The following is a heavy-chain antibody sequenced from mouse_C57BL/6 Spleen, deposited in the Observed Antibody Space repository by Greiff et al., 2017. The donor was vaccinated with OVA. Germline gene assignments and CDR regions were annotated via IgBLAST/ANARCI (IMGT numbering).Heavy chain of an antibody. Sequence: VQLQQSGAELARPGASVKLSCKASGYTFTSYGISWVKQRTGQGLEWIGEIYPRSGNNYYNEKFKGKATLTADKSSSTAYMELRSLTSEDSAVYFCARGNDYAMDYWGQGTSVTVSS. CDR2: IYPRSGNN. CDR3: ARGNDYAMDY. CDR1: GYTFTSYG. V-gene: IGHV1-81*01. J-gene: IGHJ4*01.